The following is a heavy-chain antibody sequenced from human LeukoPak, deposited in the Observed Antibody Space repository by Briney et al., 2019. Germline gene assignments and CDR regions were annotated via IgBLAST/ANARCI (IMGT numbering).Heavy chain of an antibody. CDR1: GGSISTNNYY. V-gene: IGHV4-39*07. D-gene: IGHD3-22*01. Sequence: PSETLSLTCTVSGGSISTNNYYWGWIRQPPGKGLEWIGNIFYSGSTYYSPSLKSRVTISLDTTRNQFSLKLSSVTAADAAVYYCARGTSEYYYDSSGFPSLDYWGQGTLVTVSS. J-gene: IGHJ4*02. CDR3: ARGTSEYYYDSSGFPSLDY. CDR2: IFYSGST.